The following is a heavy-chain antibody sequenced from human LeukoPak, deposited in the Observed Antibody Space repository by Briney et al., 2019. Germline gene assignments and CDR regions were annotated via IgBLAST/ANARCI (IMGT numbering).Heavy chain of an antibody. J-gene: IGHJ4*02. CDR1: GFTFSSSS. V-gene: IGHV3-48*02. D-gene: IGHD6-13*01. Sequence: GGSLRLSCAASGFTFSSSSMNWVRQAPGKGLEWVSFISSSSTTIYYADSVKGRFTISRDNAKNSLYLQMNIMRDEDTAVYYCARDLGAISWPVFDYWGQGTLVTVSS. CDR2: ISSSSTTI. CDR3: ARDLGAISWPVFDY.